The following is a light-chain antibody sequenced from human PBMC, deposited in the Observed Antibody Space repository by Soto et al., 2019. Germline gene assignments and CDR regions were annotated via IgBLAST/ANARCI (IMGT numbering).Light chain of an antibody. Sequence: QSVLTQPPSVSETPGQRVTISCSGCASNIGSNHVYWYQQFPGTAPKLLIYRNNQRPSAVPDRFSGSKSATSASLAISGLRSEDEADYFCAAWVDTLSGVVFGGGTKLTVL. CDR3: AAWVDTLSGVV. CDR1: ASNIGSNH. V-gene: IGLV1-47*01. J-gene: IGLJ3*02. CDR2: RNN.